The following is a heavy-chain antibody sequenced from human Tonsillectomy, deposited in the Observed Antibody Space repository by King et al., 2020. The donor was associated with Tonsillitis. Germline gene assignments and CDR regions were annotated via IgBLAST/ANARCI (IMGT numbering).Heavy chain of an antibody. Sequence: VQLVESGGGLVQPGGSLRLSCAASGFTFSSYAMSWVRQAPGKGLEWVANIKQDGSEKHYVDSVKGRFTISRDNAKNSLYLQMNSLRAEDTAVYYCARDSKYSSGWYDAFDIWGQGTMVTVSS. J-gene: IGHJ3*02. CDR1: GFTFSSYA. D-gene: IGHD6-19*01. V-gene: IGHV3-7*03. CDR3: ARDSKYSSGWYDAFDI. CDR2: IKQDGSEK.